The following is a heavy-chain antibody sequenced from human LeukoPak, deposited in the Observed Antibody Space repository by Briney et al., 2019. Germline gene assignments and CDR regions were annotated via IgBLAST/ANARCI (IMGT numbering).Heavy chain of an antibody. CDR3: AKHDSSGSQFDY. V-gene: IGHV3-23*01. CDR1: GFTFGNYG. Sequence: GGSLRLSCAASGFTFGNYGMNWVRQAPGKGLEWVSGISGSGDNTYYADSVKGRFTISRDNSKNTLYLQMNSLRAEDTAVYYCAKHDSSGSQFDYWGQGTLVTVSS. D-gene: IGHD6-19*01. J-gene: IGHJ4*02. CDR2: ISGSGDNT.